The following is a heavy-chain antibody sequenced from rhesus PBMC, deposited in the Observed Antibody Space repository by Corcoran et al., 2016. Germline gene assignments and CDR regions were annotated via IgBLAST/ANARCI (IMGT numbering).Heavy chain of an antibody. CDR1: GISLSTSGTG. Sequence: QVTLKESGPALVKPTQTLTLTCTFPGISLSTSGTGVGCTRHPPEKSLQCLASIYWNDSKYYSTSLKSRLTISKDTSKNQVVLTMTNMDPVDTATYYCARALRGYSGYSSGTFGYWGQGVLVTVSS. J-gene: IGHJ4*01. CDR2: IYWNDSK. D-gene: IGHD5-30*01. CDR3: ARALRGYSGYSSGTFGY. V-gene: IGHV2-95*01.